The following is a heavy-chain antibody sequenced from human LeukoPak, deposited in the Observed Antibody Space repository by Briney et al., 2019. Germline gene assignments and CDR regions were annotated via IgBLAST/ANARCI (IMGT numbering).Heavy chain of an antibody. J-gene: IGHJ4*02. CDR1: GYTFTSYD. Sequence: GASVKVSCKASGYTFTSYDINWMRQATGQGLEWMGWMNPNSGNTGYAQKFQGRVTMTRNTSISTAYMELSSLRSEDTAVYYCARPSSSGWTDFDYWGQGTLVTVSS. CDR3: ARPSSSGWTDFDY. CDR2: MNPNSGNT. V-gene: IGHV1-8*01. D-gene: IGHD6-19*01.